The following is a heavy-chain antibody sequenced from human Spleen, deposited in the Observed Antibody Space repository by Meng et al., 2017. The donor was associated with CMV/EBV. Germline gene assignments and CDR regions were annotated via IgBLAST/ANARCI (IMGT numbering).Heavy chain of an antibody. CDR2: INHSGST. D-gene: IGHD2-15*01. J-gene: IGHJ4*02. V-gene: IGHV4-34*01. CDR3: ARGIGYCSGGSCYSRPGDFDY. Sequence: FSGYYWSWIRQPPGKGLEWIGEINHSGSTNYNPSLKSRVTISVDTSKNQFSLKLSSVTAADTAVYYCARGIGYCSGGSCYSRPGDFDYWGQGTLVTVSS. CDR1: FSGYY.